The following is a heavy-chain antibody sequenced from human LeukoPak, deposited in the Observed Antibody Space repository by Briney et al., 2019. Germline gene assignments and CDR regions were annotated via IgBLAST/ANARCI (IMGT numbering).Heavy chain of an antibody. D-gene: IGHD3-10*01. CDR2: INHIGST. J-gene: IGHJ4*02. Sequence: WXXVRQPPGKGLEWTGVINHIGSTNYNPSLKSRLTISVDTSKNQFSLNLSSVTAADTAVYYCARSITMVRGVIDYWGQGTLVTVSS. CDR3: ARSITMVRGVIDY. V-gene: IGHV4-34*01.